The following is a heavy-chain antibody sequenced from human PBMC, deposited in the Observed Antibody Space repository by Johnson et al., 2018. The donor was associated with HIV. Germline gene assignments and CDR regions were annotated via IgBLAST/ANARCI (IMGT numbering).Heavy chain of an antibody. CDR2: ISYDGSDK. V-gene: IGHV3-30*04. Sequence: HVQLVESGGGVVQPGRSLRLSCAASGFTFSSYAMHWVRQAPGKGLEWVAVISYDGSDKYYADSVKGRFTISRDNSKNTLYLQMNSLRVEDTAVYYCAKDIRLVSAYYDTLSGTSFDAFDIWGQGTMVTVSS. J-gene: IGHJ3*02. CDR1: GFTFSSYA. CDR3: AKDIRLVSAYYDTLSGTSFDAFDI. D-gene: IGHD3-9*01.